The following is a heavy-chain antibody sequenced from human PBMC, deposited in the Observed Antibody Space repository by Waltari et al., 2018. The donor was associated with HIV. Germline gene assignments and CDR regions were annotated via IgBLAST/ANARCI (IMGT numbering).Heavy chain of an antibody. CDR2: IYYSGST. CDR3: ARDRGGRYDSSGSWAFDI. V-gene: IGHV4-59*01. CDR1: GGSLSSSY. D-gene: IGHD3-22*01. J-gene: IGHJ3*02. Sequence: QVQLQESGPGLVKPSETLSLTCTVSGGSLSSSYWSWIRQPPAKGLEWIGYIYYSGSTNYNPSLKSRVTISVDTSKNQFSLKLSSVTPADTAVYYCARDRGGRYDSSGSWAFDIWGQGTLVTVSS.